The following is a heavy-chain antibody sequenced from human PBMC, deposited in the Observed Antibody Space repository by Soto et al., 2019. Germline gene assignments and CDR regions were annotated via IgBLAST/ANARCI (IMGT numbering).Heavy chain of an antibody. Sequence: GGSLSLSCAASGFTFSSYSMNWVRQAPGKGLEWVSSISSSSSYIYYADSVKGRFTISRDNAKNSLYLQMNSLRAEDTAVYYCARDGQQYSSSPADIWGQGTLVTVSS. CDR1: GFTFSSYS. V-gene: IGHV3-21*01. D-gene: IGHD6-13*01. J-gene: IGHJ4*02. CDR3: ARDGQQYSSSPADI. CDR2: ISSSSSYI.